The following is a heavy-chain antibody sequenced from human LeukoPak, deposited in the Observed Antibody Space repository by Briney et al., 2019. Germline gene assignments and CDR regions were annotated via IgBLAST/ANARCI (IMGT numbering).Heavy chain of an antibody. CDR2: ISRAGDRT. CDR3: ARGESFAFDV. V-gene: IGHV3-23*01. Sequence: GGSLRLSCVGSGFIFSSYDMGWVRQAPGKGLEWVSSISRAGDRTYYEDSVKGRFTISRDNSRNTMYLQMNSLRAEDTAVYYCARGESFAFDVWGQGTMVTVSS. J-gene: IGHJ3*01. CDR1: GFIFSSYD.